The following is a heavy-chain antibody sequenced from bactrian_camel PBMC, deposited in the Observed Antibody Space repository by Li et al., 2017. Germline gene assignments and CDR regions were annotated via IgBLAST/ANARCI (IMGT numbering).Heavy chain of an antibody. Sequence: DVQLVEYGGGLVQPGGSLRLSCAASGFTFSSVAMSWVRQAPGKGLEWVSSVDSGGANTYYADSVKGRFTISQDNAKNILYLQMNSLKPEDTAMYYCAADTASRNCRVVSGPRYWGQGTQVTVS. J-gene: IGHJ4*01. CDR2: VDSGGANT. CDR3: AADTASRNCRVVSGPRY. V-gene: IGHV3S31*01. D-gene: IGHD3*01. CDR1: GFTFSSVA.